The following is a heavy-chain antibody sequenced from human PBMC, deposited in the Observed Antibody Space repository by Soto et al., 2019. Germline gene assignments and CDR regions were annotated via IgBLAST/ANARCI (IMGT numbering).Heavy chain of an antibody. J-gene: IGHJ6*02. V-gene: IGHV4-39*01. CDR3: ARLVRGVTRGYYYGMDV. CDR2: IYYSGST. D-gene: IGHD3-10*01. Sequence: PSETLSLTCTVSGGSISSSSYYWGWIRQPPGKGLEWIGSIYYSGSTYYNPSLKSRVTISVDTSKNQFSLKLSPVTAADTAVYYCARLVRGVTRGYYYGMDVWGQGTTVTVSS. CDR1: GGSISSSSYY.